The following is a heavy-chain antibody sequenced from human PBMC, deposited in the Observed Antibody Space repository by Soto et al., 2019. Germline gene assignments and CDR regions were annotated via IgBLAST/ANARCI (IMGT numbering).Heavy chain of an antibody. V-gene: IGHV3-23*01. J-gene: IGHJ4*02. D-gene: IGHD6-6*01. CDR3: AKSPSRAAPLDY. CDR1: GFTFSSYA. CDR2: ISGSGGPT. Sequence: GGSLRLSCAASGFTFSSYAMSWVRQAPGKGLEWVSIISGSGGPTYYADSVKGRFAISRDNSKNTLYLQMNSLRADDTAVYYCAKSPSRAAPLDYWGQGTLVTVSS.